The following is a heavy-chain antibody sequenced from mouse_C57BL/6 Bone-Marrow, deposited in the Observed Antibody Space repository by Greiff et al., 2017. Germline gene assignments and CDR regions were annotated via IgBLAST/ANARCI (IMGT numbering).Heavy chain of an antibody. CDR1: GFTFSSYG. V-gene: IGHV5-6*02. CDR3: ARRRIPHWYFDV. J-gene: IGHJ1*03. CDR2: ISSGGRYT. Sequence: EVMLVESGGDLVKPGGSLKLSCAASGFTFSSYGMSWVRQTPDKRLEWVATISSGGRYTYYPDSVKGRFTISRDNAKNTLYLQMSSLKSEDTAMYYCARRRIPHWYFDVWGTGTTVTVSS.